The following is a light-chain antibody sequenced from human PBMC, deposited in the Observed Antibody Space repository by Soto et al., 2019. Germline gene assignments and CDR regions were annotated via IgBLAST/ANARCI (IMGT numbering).Light chain of an antibody. Sequence: DIQMTQSPSSLYASVGDRVIITCRASQSISNYLNGYQQEPGKAPKLLIYSASTLQGGRPSRFSRGGSGTHVTLTFSNLQPEHFATYFRQQRYKKMTFGQGPKVEIQ. CDR2: SAS. CDR3: QQRYKKMT. CDR1: QSISNY. V-gene: IGKV1-39*01. J-gene: IGKJ1*01.